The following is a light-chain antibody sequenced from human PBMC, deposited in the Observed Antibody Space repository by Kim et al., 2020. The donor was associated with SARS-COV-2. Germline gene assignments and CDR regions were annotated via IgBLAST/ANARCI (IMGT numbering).Light chain of an antibody. V-gene: IGLV3-21*04. J-gene: IGLJ2*01. CDR1: KIVRKS. Sequence: PGKKAGITCGGNKIVRKSVDWYQQQPGQAPVLVIYYDNDRPSGIPERFSGSNSGRTATLTISRVEAGDEADYYCQVADSSSTDVVFGGGTQLTVL. CDR2: YDN. CDR3: QVADSSSTDVV.